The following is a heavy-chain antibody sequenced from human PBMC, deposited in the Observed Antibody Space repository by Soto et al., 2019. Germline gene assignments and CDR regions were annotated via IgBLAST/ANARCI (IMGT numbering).Heavy chain of an antibody. V-gene: IGHV4-34*01. D-gene: IGHD2-2*01. Sequence: SETLSLTCAVYGGSFSGYYWSWFRQPPGKGLEWIGEINHSGSTNYNPSLKSRVTISVDTSKNQFSLKLSSVTAADTAVYYCARDNFRYQLPYYYYGMDVWGQGTTVTVSS. J-gene: IGHJ6*02. CDR3: ARDNFRYQLPYYYYGMDV. CDR1: GGSFSGYY. CDR2: INHSGST.